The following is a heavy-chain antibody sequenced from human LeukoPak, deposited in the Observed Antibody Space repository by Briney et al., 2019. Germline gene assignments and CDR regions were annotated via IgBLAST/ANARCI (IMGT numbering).Heavy chain of an antibody. J-gene: IGHJ4*02. V-gene: IGHV4-34*01. CDR3: ARGSSSSWRSFDY. D-gene: IGHD6-13*01. Sequence: KPSETLSLTCAVYGGSFSGYYWSWIRQPPGKGLEWIGEINHSGSTNYNPSLKSRVTISVDTSKNQFSLKLSSVTAADTAVYYCARGSSSSWRSFDYWGQGTLVTVSS. CDR2: INHSGST. CDR1: GGSFSGYY.